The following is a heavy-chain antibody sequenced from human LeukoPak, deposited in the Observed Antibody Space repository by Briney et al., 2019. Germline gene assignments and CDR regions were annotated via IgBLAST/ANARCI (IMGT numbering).Heavy chain of an antibody. CDR3: AKEEQQLGLYYYYYYYMDV. V-gene: IGHV3-53*01. D-gene: IGHD6-13*01. CDR2: IFTGGRT. CDR1: GFIVSSNY. J-gene: IGHJ6*03. Sequence: GGSLRLSCAASGFIVSSNYMSWVRQAPGKGLEWVSVIFTGGRTYYADSVKGRFTISRDKSNNTLHLQMNSLRAEDTAVYYCAKEEQQLGLYYYYYYYMDVWGKGTTVTVSS.